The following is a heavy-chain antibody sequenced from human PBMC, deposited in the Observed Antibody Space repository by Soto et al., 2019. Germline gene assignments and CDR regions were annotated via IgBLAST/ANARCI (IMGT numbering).Heavy chain of an antibody. CDR2: IYYGGST. D-gene: IGHD1-1*01. CDR1: SGSISGYY. J-gene: IGHJ4*02. V-gene: IGHV4-59*01. CDR3: ARVGSRDGFNWFDY. Sequence: PSATLSLTCTVSSGSISGYYWSWLRQPPGRGLEWIGYIYYGGSTNYNPSLKSRLTMLVDTSKNQFSLNLSSVTAADTAVYYCARVGSRDGFNWFDYWGQGTLVTVSS.